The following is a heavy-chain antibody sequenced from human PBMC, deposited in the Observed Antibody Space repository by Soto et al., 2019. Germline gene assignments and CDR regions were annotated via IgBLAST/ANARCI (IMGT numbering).Heavy chain of an antibody. Sequence: AETLSLTCAVSRHSISSCVYWGLIRQPAGKGLEGIGNIDHSGSTYYDPSLKSRVTMSGDTSKSQFSLKLSSVTAADTAVYYCARSNYYGSVNYYFTWFDTWGQGTLVTVSS. CDR3: ARSNYYGSVNYYFTWFDT. V-gene: IGHV4-38-2*01. J-gene: IGHJ5*02. D-gene: IGHD3-10*01. CDR1: RHSISSCVY. CDR2: IDHSGST.